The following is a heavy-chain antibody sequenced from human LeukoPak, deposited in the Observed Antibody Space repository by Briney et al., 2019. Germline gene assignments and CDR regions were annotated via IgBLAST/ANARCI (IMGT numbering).Heavy chain of an antibody. CDR3: ARRYFDH. CDR2: IYYSGST. V-gene: IGHV4-61*01. CDR1: GGSVSSGSYY. J-gene: IGHJ4*02. Sequence: SETLSLTCTVSGGSVSSGSYYWSWIRQPPGKGLEWIGYIYYSGSTNYNPSLKSRVTISVDTSKNQFSLKLSSVTAADTAVYYCARRYFDHWGQGTLVTVSS.